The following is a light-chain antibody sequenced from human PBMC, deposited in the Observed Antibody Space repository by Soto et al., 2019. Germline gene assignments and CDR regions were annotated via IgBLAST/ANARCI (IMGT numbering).Light chain of an antibody. J-gene: IGLJ2*01. CDR3: QSYDTGLSTSI. CDR2: GDT. CDR1: SSNIGAGYD. Sequence: QALVTQPPSVSGAPGQRVTISCTGTSSNIGAGYDVNWYQHLPRTAPKLLIYGDTNRPSGVPDRFSGSKSGTSASLAITGLQTEDEADYYCQSYDTGLSTSIFGGGTKLTVL. V-gene: IGLV1-40*01.